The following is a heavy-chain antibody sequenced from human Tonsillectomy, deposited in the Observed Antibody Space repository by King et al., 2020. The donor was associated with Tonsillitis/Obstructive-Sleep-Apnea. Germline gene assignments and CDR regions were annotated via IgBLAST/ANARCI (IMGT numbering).Heavy chain of an antibody. CDR3: AREGYSPIDV. CDR1: GYTFTDCY. Sequence: VQLVESGAEVKKPGASVKVSCKASGYTFTDCYLHWVRQAPGHGLEWMGRINPNSGGTNFVQKFQGRVTMTRDTSISTAYMELSSLRSDDTAVYYCAREGYSPIDVWGKGTTVTVSS. J-gene: IGHJ6*03. D-gene: IGHD5-18*01. V-gene: IGHV1-2*06. CDR2: INPNSGGT.